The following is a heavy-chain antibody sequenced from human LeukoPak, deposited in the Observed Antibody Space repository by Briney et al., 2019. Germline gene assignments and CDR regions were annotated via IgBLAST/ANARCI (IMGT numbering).Heavy chain of an antibody. CDR1: GYTFTSYD. D-gene: IGHD4-23*01. CDR2: MHPNSGNT. J-gene: IGHJ4*02. Sequence: ASVKVSCKASGYTFTSYDINWVRQATGQGLEWMGWMHPNSGNTGYAQKFQGRVTITRNTSISTAYMELSSLRSEDSAVYYCARGGGNSLGLVNWGQGTLVTVSS. CDR3: ARGGGNSLGLVN. V-gene: IGHV1-8*03.